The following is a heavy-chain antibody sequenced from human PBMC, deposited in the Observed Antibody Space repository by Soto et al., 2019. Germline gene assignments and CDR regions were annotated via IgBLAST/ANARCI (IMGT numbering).Heavy chain of an antibody. J-gene: IGHJ4*02. CDR3: ARERGTVGDFDY. D-gene: IGHD3-16*01. Sequence: QVQLQESGPGLVKPSETLSLTCTVSGGSISSYYWSWIRQPPGKGLEWIGYIYYSGSTNYNPSLKSRGTISVDTSKNQFALKLSSVTAADTAVYYCARERGTVGDFDYWGQGTLVTVSS. V-gene: IGHV4-59*01. CDR2: IYYSGST. CDR1: GGSISSYY.